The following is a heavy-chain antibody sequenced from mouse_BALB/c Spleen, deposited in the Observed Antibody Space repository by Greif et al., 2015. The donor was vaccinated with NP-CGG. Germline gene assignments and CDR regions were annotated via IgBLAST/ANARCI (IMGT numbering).Heavy chain of an antibody. CDR3: AHPSTMITTNYAMDH. CDR2: IWAGGNT. V-gene: IGHV2-9*02. CDR1: GFSLTSYG. D-gene: IGHD2-4*01. Sequence: VMLVESGPGLVAPSQSLSITCTVSGFSLTSYGVHWVRQPPGKGLEWLGVIWAGGNTNYNSALMSRLSISKDNSKSQVFLKMNSLQTDDTAMYCCAHPSTMITTNYAMDHWGQGTSVTVSS. J-gene: IGHJ4*01.